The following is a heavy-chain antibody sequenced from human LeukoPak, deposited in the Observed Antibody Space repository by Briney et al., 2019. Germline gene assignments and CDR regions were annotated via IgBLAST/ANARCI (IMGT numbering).Heavy chain of an antibody. CDR2: IYSSGTT. V-gene: IGHV4-59*08. CDR1: GGSISSYY. CDR3: AWIISATGTGGYYFNY. Sequence: SETLSLTCIVSGGSISSYYWSWIRQPPGKGLEWIGNIYSSGTTNYNPSLRSRVAISVDTSKSQFSLNLNSVTAADTAVYYCAWIISATGTGGYYFNYWGQGTLVTVSS. D-gene: IGHD6-13*01. J-gene: IGHJ4*02.